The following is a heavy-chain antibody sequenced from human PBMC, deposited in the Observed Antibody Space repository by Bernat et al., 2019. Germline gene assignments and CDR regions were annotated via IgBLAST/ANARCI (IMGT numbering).Heavy chain of an antibody. Sequence: QVQLVQSGAEVKKPGSSVKVSCKASGGTFSSYTISWVRQAPGQGLEWMGRIIPILGIANYAQKFQGRVTITADKSTSTAYMELSSLRSEDTAVYYCARVLVQLERAGDYYYYYGMDVWGQGTTVTVSS. CDR1: GGTFSSYT. V-gene: IGHV1-69*02. J-gene: IGHJ6*02. D-gene: IGHD1-1*01. CDR2: IIPILGIA. CDR3: ARVLVQLERAGDYYYYYGMDV.